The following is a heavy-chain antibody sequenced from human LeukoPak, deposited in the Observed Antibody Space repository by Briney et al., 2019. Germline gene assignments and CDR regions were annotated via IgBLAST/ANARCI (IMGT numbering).Heavy chain of an antibody. V-gene: IGHV1-2*02. Sequence: GASVKVSCKASGYSFTGYFMHWVRQAPGQGPEWMGWINCNSGGTSYAQKLQGRVTVTRDTSISTAYMELSSLRSDDTAVYYCARELGDHRYFDYWGQGTLVTVSS. CDR1: GYSFTGYF. CDR2: INCNSGGT. J-gene: IGHJ4*02. CDR3: ARELGDHRYFDY. D-gene: IGHD4-17*01.